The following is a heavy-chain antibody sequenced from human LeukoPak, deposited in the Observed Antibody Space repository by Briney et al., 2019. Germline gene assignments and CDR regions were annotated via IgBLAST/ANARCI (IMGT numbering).Heavy chain of an antibody. CDR1: GGSISSSSYY. D-gene: IGHD3-3*01. Sequence: SETLSLTCTVSGGSISSSSYYWGWIRQPPGKGLEWIGSIYYSGSTYYNPSLKSRVTISVDTSKNQFSLKLSSVTAADTAVYYCARRDFRSGLDPWGQGTLVTVSS. V-gene: IGHV4-39*01. CDR3: ARRDFRSGLDP. CDR2: IYYSGST. J-gene: IGHJ5*02.